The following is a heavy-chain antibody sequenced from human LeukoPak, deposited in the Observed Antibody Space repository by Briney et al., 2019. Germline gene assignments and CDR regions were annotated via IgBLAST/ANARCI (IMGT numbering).Heavy chain of an antibody. V-gene: IGHV3-30*02. CDR1: GFTFSSSA. D-gene: IGHD3-22*01. CDR2: IRYDGSNK. J-gene: IGHJ1*01. CDR3: AKDGKRISMMVVVRAGYFQH. Sequence: GGSLRLSCAASGFTFSSSAMSWVRQAPGKGLEWMAFIRYDGSNKYYADSVKGRFTISRDNSKNTLYLQMNSLRAEDTAVYYCAKDGKRISMMVVVRAGYFQHWGQGTLVTVSS.